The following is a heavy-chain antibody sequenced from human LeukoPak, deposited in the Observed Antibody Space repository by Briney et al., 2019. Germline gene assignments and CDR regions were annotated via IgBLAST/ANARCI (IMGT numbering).Heavy chain of an antibody. CDR3: AREVGGYVDY. J-gene: IGHJ4*02. CDR2: IYYSGST. CDR1: GGSISSYY. D-gene: IGHD3-22*01. V-gene: IGHV4-59*01. Sequence: SETLSLTCTVSGGSISSYYWSWIRQPPGKGLEWIGYIYYSGSTNYNPSLKSRVTISVDTSKNQFSLKLSSVTAADTAVYYCAREVGGYVDYWGQGTLVTVSS.